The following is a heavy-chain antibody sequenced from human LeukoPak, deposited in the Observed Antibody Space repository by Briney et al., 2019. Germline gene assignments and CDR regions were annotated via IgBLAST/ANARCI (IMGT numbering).Heavy chain of an antibody. Sequence: TGGSLRLSCAASGFTVSSNYMSWVRQAPGKGLEWVSVIYSGGSTYYADSVKGRFTISRDNSKNTLYLQMNSLRAEDTAVYYCAREKLVRGVPKGMDVWGQGTTVTVSS. D-gene: IGHD3-10*01. CDR1: GFTVSSNY. V-gene: IGHV3-53*01. CDR2: IYSGGST. J-gene: IGHJ6*02. CDR3: AREKLVRGVPKGMDV.